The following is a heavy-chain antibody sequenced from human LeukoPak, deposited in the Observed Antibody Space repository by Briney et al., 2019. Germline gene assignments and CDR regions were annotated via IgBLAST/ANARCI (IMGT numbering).Heavy chain of an antibody. Sequence: PGGSLRLSCAASGFTFSSYGMHWVRQTPGKGLEWVAVISYDGSNKYYAESVKGRFTISRDNSKNTLYLQMNSLRAEDTAVYYCAREFVAGATSPSYWGQGTLVTVSS. J-gene: IGHJ4*02. V-gene: IGHV3-30*03. D-gene: IGHD1-26*01. CDR1: GFTFSSYG. CDR3: AREFVAGATSPSY. CDR2: ISYDGSNK.